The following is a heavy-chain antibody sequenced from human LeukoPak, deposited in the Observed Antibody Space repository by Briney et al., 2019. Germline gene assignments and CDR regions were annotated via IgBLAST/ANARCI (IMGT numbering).Heavy chain of an antibody. V-gene: IGHV1-2*02. J-gene: IGHJ4*02. CDR3: ARANFLYCSSTTCLFDY. CDR1: GYTFTDYC. CDR2: INPNDGDT. Sequence: ASVKVSCKASGYTFTDYCMHRVRQAPGQGFEWMGWINPNDGDTNYAQKFQGRVTMTRDTSISTAHMEVSRLRSDDTAVYYCARANFLYCSSTTCLFDYWGQGTLVTVSS. D-gene: IGHD2-2*01.